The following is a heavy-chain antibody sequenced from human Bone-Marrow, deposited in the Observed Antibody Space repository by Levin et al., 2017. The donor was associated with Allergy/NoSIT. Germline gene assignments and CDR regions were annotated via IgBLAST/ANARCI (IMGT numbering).Heavy chain of an antibody. J-gene: IGHJ4*02. Sequence: GESLKISCAASGFTFSSYAMSWVRQAPGKGLEWVSAISGSGGSTYYADSVKGRFTISRDNSKNTLYLQMNSLRAEDTAVYYCAKDGNGGFPDYYFDYWGQGTLVTVSS. D-gene: IGHD4-23*01. CDR1: GFTFSSYA. V-gene: IGHV3-23*01. CDR3: AKDGNGGFPDYYFDY. CDR2: ISGSGGST.